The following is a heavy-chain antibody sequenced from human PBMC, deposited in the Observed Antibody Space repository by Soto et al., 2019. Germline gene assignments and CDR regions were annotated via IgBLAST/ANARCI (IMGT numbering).Heavy chain of an antibody. CDR2: VSGNNGAS. J-gene: IGHJ5*01. D-gene: IGHD2-2*01. V-gene: IGHV1-18*04. CDR1: GYTSADFG. Sequence: QVQLMQSGTEVKKTGASVTVSCKASGYTSADFGISWVRQAPGQGLEWMGWVSGNNGASNPAPKVQCRITMPIDTSTGGSYMALRSLRSDDTAIYYCVRDQKYFRVNGNWFDSWGQGTLVSVSS. CDR3: VRDQKYFRVNGNWFDS.